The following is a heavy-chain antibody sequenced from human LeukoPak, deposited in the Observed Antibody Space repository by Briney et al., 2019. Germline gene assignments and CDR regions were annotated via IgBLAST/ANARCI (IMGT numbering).Heavy chain of an antibody. J-gene: IGHJ4*02. D-gene: IGHD3-10*01. CDR2: INSDGSST. Sequence: PGGSLRLSCAASGFTFSSYWMHWVRQAPGKGLVWVSRINSDGSSTSYADSVKGRFTISRDNSRDTVYLQMNSLTPEDTAVYYCVRVRGVMTGPYDYWGQGTLVTVSS. CDR1: GFTFSSYW. CDR3: VRVRGVMTGPYDY. V-gene: IGHV3-74*01.